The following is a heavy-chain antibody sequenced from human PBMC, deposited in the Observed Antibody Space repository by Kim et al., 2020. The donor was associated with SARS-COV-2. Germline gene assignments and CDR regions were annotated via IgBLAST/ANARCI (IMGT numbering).Heavy chain of an antibody. J-gene: IGHJ6*02. V-gene: IGHV3-23*01. CDR2: ISGSGGST. Sequence: GGSLRLSCAASGFTFSSYAMSWVRQAPGKGLEWVSAISGSGGSTYYADSVKGRFTISRDNSKNTLYLQMNSLRAEDTAVYYCAKELWFGEFSIYYGMDVWGQGTTVTVSS. CDR1: GFTFSSYA. CDR3: AKELWFGEFSIYYGMDV. D-gene: IGHD3-10*01.